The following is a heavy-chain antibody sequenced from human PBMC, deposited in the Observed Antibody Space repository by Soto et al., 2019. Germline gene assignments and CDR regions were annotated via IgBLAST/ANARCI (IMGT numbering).Heavy chain of an antibody. D-gene: IGHD3-16*02. CDR1: GGSISSSNW. CDR2: IYHSGST. J-gene: IGHJ6*02. V-gene: IGHV4-4*02. CDR3: ARDGPWGSYRYYYYGMDV. Sequence: PSETLSLTCAVSGGSISSSNWWSWVRQPPGKGLEWIGEIYHSGSTNYNPSLKSRVTISVDKSKNQFSLKLSSVTAADTAVYYCARDGPWGSYRYYYYGMDVWGQGTTVTVSS.